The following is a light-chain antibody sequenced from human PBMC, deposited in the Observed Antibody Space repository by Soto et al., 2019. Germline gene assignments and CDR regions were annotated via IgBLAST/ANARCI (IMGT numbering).Light chain of an antibody. J-gene: IGKJ5*01. CDR3: QQRNNWRDT. Sequence: EIVLTHSPATLSLSPCERATLSFRASQSVSNYLSWYQQKPGLAPRLLMYETSRRATGIPARFSGSGSGTDFTLTISSLEPEDFAVYYCQQRNNWRDTFGQGTRLEIK. CDR1: QSVSNY. CDR2: ETS. V-gene: IGKV3-11*01.